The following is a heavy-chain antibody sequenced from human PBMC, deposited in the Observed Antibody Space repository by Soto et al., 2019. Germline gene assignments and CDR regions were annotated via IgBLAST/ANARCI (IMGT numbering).Heavy chain of an antibody. CDR1: GGTFSSYA. CDR2: IIPIFGTA. D-gene: IGHD3-16*01. CDR3: ARHHYDYVWGSWGYFDY. Sequence: QVQLVQSGAEVKKPGSSVKVSCKASGGTFSSYAISWVRQAPGQGLEWMGGIIPIFGTANYAQKFQGRVTITADKSTSTAYMELSSLRSEDTAVYYCARHHYDYVWGSWGYFDYWGQGTLVTVSS. V-gene: IGHV1-69*06. J-gene: IGHJ4*02.